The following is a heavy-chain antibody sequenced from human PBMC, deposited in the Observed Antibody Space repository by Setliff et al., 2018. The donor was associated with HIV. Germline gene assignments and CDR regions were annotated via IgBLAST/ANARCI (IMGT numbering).Heavy chain of an antibody. D-gene: IGHD3-9*01. CDR1: GYSLTELS. J-gene: IGHJ3*02. V-gene: IGHV1-24*01. CDR3: ATSGFYDILTGPTQGVFDI. Sequence: ASVKVSCKVSGYSLTELSIHWVRQAPGKGLEWVGGFDPEDDETVYAEKFQGRVTMTEDTSTDTAYMALSSLRSEDTAMYYCATSGFYDILTGPTQGVFDIWGQGTMVTV. CDR2: FDPEDDET.